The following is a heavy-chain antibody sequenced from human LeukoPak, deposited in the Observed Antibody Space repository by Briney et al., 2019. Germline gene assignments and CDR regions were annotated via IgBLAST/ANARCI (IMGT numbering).Heavy chain of an antibody. V-gene: IGHV4-34*01. CDR2: INHSGST. CDR1: GGSFXGYY. Sequence: XAXXGGSFXGYYWSWIRQPPGKGLEWIGEINHSGSTNYNPSLKSGVTISVDTSKNQFSLRLRSVTAAETAGYYWAXXXXXXXXXXXYXXXXYWGQGXLXTVSS. J-gene: IGHJ4*02. CDR3: AXXXXXXXXXXXYXXXXY.